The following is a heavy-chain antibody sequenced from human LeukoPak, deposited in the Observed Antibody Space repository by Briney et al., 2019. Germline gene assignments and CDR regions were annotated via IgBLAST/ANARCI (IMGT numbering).Heavy chain of an antibody. V-gene: IGHV1-18*03. CDR2: ISAYNGNT. J-gene: IGHJ4*02. CDR1: GYTFTRYG. CDR3: ARDRYDSSGYYGH. D-gene: IGHD3-22*01. Sequence: GSSVNVSCKPSGYTFTRYGISWVRQAPGQEREGMGWISAYNGNTNYAQKLQGRVTMTTDTSTSTAYMELRSLRSDDLAVYYCARDRYDSSGYYGHWGQGTLVTVSS.